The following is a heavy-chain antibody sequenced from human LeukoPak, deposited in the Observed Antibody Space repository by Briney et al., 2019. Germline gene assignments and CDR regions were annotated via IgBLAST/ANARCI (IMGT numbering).Heavy chain of an antibody. CDR1: GISIRDYG. V-gene: IGHV3-48*02. Sequence: GGSLRLSCSASGISIRDYGMSWVRQAPGKGLEWLSYITMNSVTLYAESVKGRFTTSRDNDKNSVYLQLNSLRDEDTAVYYCTRGRYQFLGPNDSWGQGSLVSVSS. J-gene: IGHJ4*02. CDR2: ITMNSVT. CDR3: TRGRYQFLGPNDS. D-gene: IGHD1-20*01.